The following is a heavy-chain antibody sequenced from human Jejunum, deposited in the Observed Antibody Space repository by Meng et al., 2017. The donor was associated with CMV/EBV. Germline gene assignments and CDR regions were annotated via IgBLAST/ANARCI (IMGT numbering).Heavy chain of an antibody. J-gene: IGHJ4*02. V-gene: IGHV4-30-4*08. D-gene: IGHD3-3*01. CDR1: GGSIGSGDYY. CDR3: ARGSIFVSFDS. CDR2: IHDTGST. Sequence: QVQLQESGPGLVKPSQNLSLPFSVSGGSIGSGDYYWSWIRQPPGKGLEWIGYIHDTGSTYYNPSLKSRVDISLGTSRNHFSLTLSSVTAEDTAVYFCARGSIFVSFDSWGQGTLVTVSS.